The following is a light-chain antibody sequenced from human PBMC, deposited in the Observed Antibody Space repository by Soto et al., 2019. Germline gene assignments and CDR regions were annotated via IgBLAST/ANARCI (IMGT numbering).Light chain of an antibody. J-gene: IGKJ1*01. CDR3: KHYNSYSEA. Sequence: DIQMTQSPSTLSGSVGDRVTITCRASQTISSWLAWYQQKPGKAPKLLIYKASTLKSGVPSRFSGSGSGTEFTLTISSLQPDDFATYCCKHYNSYSEAFGQGTKVDSK. CDR1: QTISSW. CDR2: KAS. V-gene: IGKV1-5*03.